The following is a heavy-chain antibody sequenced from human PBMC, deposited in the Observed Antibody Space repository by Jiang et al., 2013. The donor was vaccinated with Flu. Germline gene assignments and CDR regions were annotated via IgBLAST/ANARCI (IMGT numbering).Heavy chain of an antibody. CDR1: GYTFTGYY. Sequence: GAEVKKPGASVKVSCKASGYTFTGYYMHWVRQAPGQGLEWMGWINAYNGNTNYAQKLQGRVTMTTDTSTSTAYMELRSLRSDDTAVYYCARVAAAGPSNWYDPWGQGTLVTVSS. D-gene: IGHD6-13*01. V-gene: IGHV1-18*04. J-gene: IGHJ5*02. CDR2: INAYNGNT. CDR3: ARVAAAGPSNWYDP.